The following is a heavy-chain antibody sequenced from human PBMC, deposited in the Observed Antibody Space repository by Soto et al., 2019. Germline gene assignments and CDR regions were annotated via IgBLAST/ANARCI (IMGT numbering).Heavy chain of an antibody. V-gene: IGHV3-30*03. CDR1: GFAFSSYG. J-gene: IGHJ4*02. D-gene: IGHD3-10*01. CDR3: VSVRAYGHASVAYS. Sequence: QAQLVESGGGVVQPGRSLRLSCAASGFAFSSYGMHWVRQAPGTGLEWVAVISYDGSLQHYADSVKGRFTISRDNSKNVVLLQIGSLRAEDTAVYCCVSVRAYGHASVAYSWGQGTLVSVSS. CDR2: ISYDGSLQ.